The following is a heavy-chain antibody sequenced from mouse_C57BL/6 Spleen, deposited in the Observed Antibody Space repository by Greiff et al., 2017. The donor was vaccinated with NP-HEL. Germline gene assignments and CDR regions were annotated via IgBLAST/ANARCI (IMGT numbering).Heavy chain of an antibody. CDR1: GYAFSSYW. Sequence: VQLQESGAELVKPGASVKISCKASGYAFSSYWMNWVKQRPGKGLEWIGQIYPGDGDTNYNGKFKGKATLTADQSSSTAYMQLSSLTSEDSAVYFCARSWLSYYFDDWGQGTTLTVSS. CDR3: ARSWLSYYFDD. V-gene: IGHV1-80*01. CDR2: IYPGDGDT. J-gene: IGHJ2*01.